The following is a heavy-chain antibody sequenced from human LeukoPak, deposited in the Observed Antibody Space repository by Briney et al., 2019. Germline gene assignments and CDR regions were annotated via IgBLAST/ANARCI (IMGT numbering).Heavy chain of an antibody. J-gene: IGHJ6*03. CDR1: GYTFTSYD. CDR3: ARGRSQQQLGSHYYYYYYMDV. CDR2: MNPNSGNT. V-gene: IGHV1-8*03. D-gene: IGHD6-13*01. Sequence: GASVKVSCKASGYTFTSYDINWVRQATGQGLEWMGWMNPNSGNTGYAQKFQGRVTITRNTSISTAYMELSSLRSEDTAVYYCARGRSQQQLGSHYYYYYYMDVWGKGTTVTISS.